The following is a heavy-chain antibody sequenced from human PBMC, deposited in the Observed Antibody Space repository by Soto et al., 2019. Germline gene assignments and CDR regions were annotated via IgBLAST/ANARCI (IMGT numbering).Heavy chain of an antibody. CDR2: MYPGGDI. CDR1: GFIVTSNY. D-gene: IGHD7-27*01. J-gene: IGHJ4*01. Sequence: EVRLVESGGGLTQSGGSLRLSCLTSGFIVTSNYMGWVRQAPGRGLEWVSVMYPGGDIHYADSAKGRFIISRDTSETTLSLQMHSLTAEDTAVYFCVSRIPAWVFDYWGQGTLVTVSS. V-gene: IGHV3-53*01. CDR3: VSRIPAWVFDY.